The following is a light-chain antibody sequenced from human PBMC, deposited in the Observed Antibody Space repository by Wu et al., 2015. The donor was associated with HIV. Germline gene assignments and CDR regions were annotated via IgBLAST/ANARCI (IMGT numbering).Light chain of an antibody. Sequence: DVHLTQSPSSLSALVGDKVSITCRASQSISNFLHWYQHKAGKAPKLLIYGATTLHSGVPSRFSGHGSGTEFTLTISGLRPDDFATYYCQQSYNTPPITFGGGTLVEIK. CDR2: GAT. J-gene: IGKJ4*01. CDR3: QQSYNTPPIT. V-gene: IGKV1-39*01. CDR1: QSISNF.